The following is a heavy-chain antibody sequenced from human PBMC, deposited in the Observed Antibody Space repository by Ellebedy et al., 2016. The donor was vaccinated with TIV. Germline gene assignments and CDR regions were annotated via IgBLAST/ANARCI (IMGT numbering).Heavy chain of an antibody. CDR1: GFTFRSYW. Sequence: GGSLRLXXAASGFTFRSYWMSWVRQAPGKGLEWVANIKHDGSEKYDVDSVKGRFTISRDNAKDSLYLQMNSLRAEDTAVYYCAKGWDKVATRYYFDYWGQGTLVTVSS. J-gene: IGHJ4*02. V-gene: IGHV3-7*03. CDR3: AKGWDKVATRYYFDY. D-gene: IGHD5-12*01. CDR2: IKHDGSEK.